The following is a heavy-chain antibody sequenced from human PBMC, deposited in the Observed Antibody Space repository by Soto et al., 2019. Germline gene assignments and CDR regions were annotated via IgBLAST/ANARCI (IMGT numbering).Heavy chain of an antibody. J-gene: IGHJ4*02. D-gene: IGHD3-22*01. Sequence: PSETLSLTCAVYGGSFSGYYWSWIRQPPGKGLEWIGEINHSGSTNYNPSLKSRVTISVDTSKNQFSLKLSSVTAADTAVYYCARGRWTYYYDSSGYYFDYWGQGTLVTV. CDR2: INHSGST. CDR3: ARGRWTYYYDSSGYYFDY. V-gene: IGHV4-34*01. CDR1: GGSFSGYY.